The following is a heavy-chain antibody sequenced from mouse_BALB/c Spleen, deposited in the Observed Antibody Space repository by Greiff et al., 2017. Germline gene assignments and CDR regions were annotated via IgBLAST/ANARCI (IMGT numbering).Heavy chain of an antibody. V-gene: IGHV5-12-2*01. Sequence: EVKLMESGGGLVQPGGSLKLSCAASGFTFSSYTMSWVRQTPEKRLEWVAYISNGGGSTYYPDTVKGRFTISRDNAKNTLYLQMSSLKSEDTAMYYCASYDYDGRSWFAYGGQGTLVTVAA. J-gene: IGHJ3*01. CDR2: ISNGGGST. D-gene: IGHD2-4*01. CDR3: ASYDYDGRSWFAY. CDR1: GFTFSSYT.